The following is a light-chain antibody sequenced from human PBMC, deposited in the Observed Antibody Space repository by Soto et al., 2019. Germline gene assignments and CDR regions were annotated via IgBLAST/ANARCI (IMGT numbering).Light chain of an antibody. CDR3: QQRSNWPPT. Sequence: EIVLTQSPATLSLSPGERATLSCRASQSVSSYLAWYQQKPGQAPRLVIYGASNRATAIPARFSGSGSGTDFTLTISSLEPEDFAVYYCQQRSNWPPTFGGGTKVEIK. CDR1: QSVSSY. J-gene: IGKJ4*01. CDR2: GAS. V-gene: IGKV3-11*01.